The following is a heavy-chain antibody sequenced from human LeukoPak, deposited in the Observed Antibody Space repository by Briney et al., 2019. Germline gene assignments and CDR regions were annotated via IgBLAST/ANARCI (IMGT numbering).Heavy chain of an antibody. J-gene: IGHJ3*02. CDR1: GFTSSSYS. D-gene: IGHD2-21*02. CDR2: ISSSSSTI. Sequence: PGGSLRLSCAASGFTSSSYSMNWVRQAPGKGLEWVSYISSSSSTIYYADSVRGRFTISRDNAKNSLYLQMNSLRDEDTAVYYCARNLPPLLGDLGDAFDIWGQGTMVTVSS. CDR3: ARNLPPLLGDLGDAFDI. V-gene: IGHV3-48*02.